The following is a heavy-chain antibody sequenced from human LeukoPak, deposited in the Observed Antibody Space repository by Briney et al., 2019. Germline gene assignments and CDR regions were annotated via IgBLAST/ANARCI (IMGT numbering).Heavy chain of an antibody. D-gene: IGHD5-18*01. V-gene: IGHV4-59*01. Sequence: SETLSLTCTVSGGSISSYYWSWIRQPPGKGLEWIGYIYYSGSTNYNPSLKSRVTISVDTSKNQFSLKLTSVTAADTAVYYCARTTEEGYTYGYFYYYYMDVWGKGTTVTISS. J-gene: IGHJ6*03. CDR3: ARTTEEGYTYGYFYYYYMDV. CDR1: GGSISSYY. CDR2: IYYSGST.